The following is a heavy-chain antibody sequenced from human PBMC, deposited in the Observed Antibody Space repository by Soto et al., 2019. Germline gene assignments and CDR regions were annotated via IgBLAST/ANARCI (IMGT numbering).Heavy chain of an antibody. Sequence: PGGSLRLSCAASGFTFSIYSMNWVRQAPGKGLEWVSYISSSSGTIYYADSVKGRFTISRDNAKNSLYLQMNSLRAEDTAVYYCARVPYSSGFLFDYWGQGTLVTVSS. CDR3: ARVPYSSGFLFDY. CDR2: ISSSSGTI. D-gene: IGHD5-18*01. CDR1: GFTFSIYS. J-gene: IGHJ4*02. V-gene: IGHV3-48*01.